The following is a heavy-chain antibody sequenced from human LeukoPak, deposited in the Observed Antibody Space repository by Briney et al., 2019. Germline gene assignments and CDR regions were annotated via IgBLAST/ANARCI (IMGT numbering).Heavy chain of an antibody. J-gene: IGHJ4*02. CDR1: GFTFSSYA. V-gene: IGHV3-30-3*01. D-gene: IGHD3-22*01. Sequence: PGGSLRLSCAASGFTFSSYAMHWVRQAPGKGLEWVAVISYDGSNKYYADSVKGRFTISRDNSKNTLYLQMNSLRAEDTAVYYCARLPRPLVVAYNPQGDYWGQGTLVTVSS. CDR3: ARLPRPLVVAYNPQGDY. CDR2: ISYDGSNK.